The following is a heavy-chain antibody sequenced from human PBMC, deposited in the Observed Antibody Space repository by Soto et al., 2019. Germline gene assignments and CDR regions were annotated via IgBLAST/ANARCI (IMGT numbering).Heavy chain of an antibody. CDR1: VYTFTSYG. V-gene: IGHV1-18*01. Sequence: ASVKVSCKASVYTFTSYGISWVRQAPGQGLEWMGWISACNGNTNYAQKLQGRVTMTTDTSTSTAYMELRSLRSDDTAVYYCARDWGEYRMGRYYFDYWGQGTLVTVSS. D-gene: IGHD3-10*01. J-gene: IGHJ4*02. CDR3: ARDWGEYRMGRYYFDY. CDR2: ISACNGNT.